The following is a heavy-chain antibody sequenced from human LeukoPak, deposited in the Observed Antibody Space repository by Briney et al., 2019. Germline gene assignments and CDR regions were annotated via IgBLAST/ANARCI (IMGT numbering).Heavy chain of an antibody. J-gene: IGHJ4*02. V-gene: IGHV4-34*01. CDR3: AREVSAGDFDY. Sequence: SETLSLTCAVYGGSFSGYYWSWIRQPPGKGLEWIGEINQSGRTNYNPSLKSRIFISLDPSKNQFSLKLSSVTAADSAVYFCAREVSAGDFDYWGQGTLVTVSS. CDR2: INQSGRT. CDR1: GGSFSGYY. D-gene: IGHD1-26*01.